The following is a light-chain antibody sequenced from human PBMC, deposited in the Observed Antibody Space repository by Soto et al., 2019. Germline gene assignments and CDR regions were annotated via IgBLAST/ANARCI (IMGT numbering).Light chain of an antibody. V-gene: IGKV3D-20*02. CDR2: DAS. CDR3: QQRSNWPPLT. CDR1: QSVSNNY. J-gene: IGKJ4*01. Sequence: EIVLSQSPGTLAMSPGGSATLSCRASQSVSNNYLAWYQQKPGQAPRLLIYDASNRATGIPARFSGSGSGTDFTLTISRLEPEDFAVYYCQQRSNWPPLTFGGGTKVDIK.